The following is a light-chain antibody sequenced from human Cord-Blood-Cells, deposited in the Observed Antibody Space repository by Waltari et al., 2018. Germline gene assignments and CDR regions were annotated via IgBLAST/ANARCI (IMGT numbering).Light chain of an antibody. V-gene: IGKV1-39*01. CDR1: QSISSY. CDR2: AAS. J-gene: IGKJ4*01. Sequence: DIQMTQSPSSLSASVGDRVTITCRASQSISSYLNWYQQKPGKAPKLLIYAASSLQSGVPSRFSGSGSGTDFTLTISSLQPEDFATYYCQQSDSTPCTFGGGTKVESK. CDR3: QQSDSTPCT.